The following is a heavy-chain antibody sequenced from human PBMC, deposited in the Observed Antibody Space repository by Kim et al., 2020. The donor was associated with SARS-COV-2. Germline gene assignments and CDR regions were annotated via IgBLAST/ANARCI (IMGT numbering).Heavy chain of an antibody. J-gene: IGHJ4*02. V-gene: IGHV3-7*01. CDR2: IKEDGSEK. Sequence: GGSLRLSCVVSKFTFSINWMRWVRQAPGKGLEWVAKIKEDGSEKYYAESVVGRFTISRDNAKNSLFLQMNSLSAEDTAVYYCARDRRYSLDYWGQGTLVTVSS. CDR3: ARDRRYSLDY. CDR1: KFTFSINW. D-gene: IGHD2-15*01.